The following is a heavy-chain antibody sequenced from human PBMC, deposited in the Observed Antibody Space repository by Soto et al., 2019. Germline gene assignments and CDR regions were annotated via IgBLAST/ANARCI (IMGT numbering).Heavy chain of an antibody. CDR1: GFTFSSYW. J-gene: IGHJ6*03. CDR2: IKQDGSEK. D-gene: IGHD2-2*01. Sequence: GGSLRLSCAASGFTFSSYWMSWVRQAPGKGLEWVANIKQDGSEKYYVDSVKGRFTISRDNAKNSLYLQMNSLRAEDTAVYYCARDLKYRYCSSTSCHSFWSGYPIPDYYYYMDVWGKGTTVTVSS. CDR3: ARDLKYRYCSSTSCHSFWSGYPIPDYYYYMDV. V-gene: IGHV3-7*01.